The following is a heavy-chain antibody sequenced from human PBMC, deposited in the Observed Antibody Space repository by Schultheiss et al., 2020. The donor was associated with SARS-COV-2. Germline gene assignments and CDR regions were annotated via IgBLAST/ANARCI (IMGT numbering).Heavy chain of an antibody. J-gene: IGHJ4*02. Sequence: GGSLRLSCAASFTVTATYIAWVRQSPGKGLEWVSVIYSPGGTYYADSVKGRFTISRDNSKNTVYLQMDRLRAEDTAMYYCARGEYYCSSTTCSFDYWGQGTLVTVSS. D-gene: IGHD2-2*01. CDR2: IYSPGGT. CDR3: ARGEYYCSSTTCSFDY. CDR1: FTVTATY. V-gene: IGHV3-66*01.